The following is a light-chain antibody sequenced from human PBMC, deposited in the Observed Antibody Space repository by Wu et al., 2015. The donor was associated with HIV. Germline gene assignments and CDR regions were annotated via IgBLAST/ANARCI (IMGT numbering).Light chain of an antibody. V-gene: IGKV3-11*01. CDR2: DAS. J-gene: IGKJ5*01. Sequence: EIVLTQSPATLSLSPGERATLSCRASQSVSSYLAWYQQKPGQAPRLLISDASNRATGIPARFSGIGSGTDFTLTISSLEPEDFAVYYCQQFDKWPLTFGQGTRLEI. CDR3: QQFDKWPLT. CDR1: QSVSSY.